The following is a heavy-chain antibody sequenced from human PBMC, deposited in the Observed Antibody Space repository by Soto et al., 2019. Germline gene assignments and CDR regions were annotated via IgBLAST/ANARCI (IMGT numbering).Heavy chain of an antibody. CDR2: ITINGNT. CDR3: ARETGDNWTYEAH. J-gene: IGHJ1*01. D-gene: IGHD1-7*01. CDR1: GAYISDFS. V-gene: IGHV4-4*07. Sequence: SETLSLTCRVSGAYISDFSWSWIRQPAGKGLEWIGRITINGNTQKNPSFKSRVTMSIDTSRNHFSLNLQSATASDTALYYCARETGDNWTYEAHWGPGTLVTVSS.